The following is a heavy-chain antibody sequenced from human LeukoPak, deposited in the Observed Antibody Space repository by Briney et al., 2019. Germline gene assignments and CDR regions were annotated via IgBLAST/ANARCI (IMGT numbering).Heavy chain of an antibody. J-gene: IGHJ4*02. CDR2: IRHDGHT. CDR1: GYFSTAYY. CDR3: ARAGGNNGLVPGADFEY. Sequence: SETLSLTCTVSGYFSTAYYWGWIRQPPGKGLEWIGSIRHDGHTYYNASLKSQVTISVDMSRNQFSVKLNSLTAADTAVYFCARAGGNNGLVPGADFEYWGQGTLVTVSS. D-gene: IGHD2-8*01. V-gene: IGHV4-38-2*02.